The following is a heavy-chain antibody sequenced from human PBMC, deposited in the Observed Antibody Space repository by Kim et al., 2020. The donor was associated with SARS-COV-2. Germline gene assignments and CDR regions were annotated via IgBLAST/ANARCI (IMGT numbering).Heavy chain of an antibody. CDR3: ARHRCSGGSCPTTRFDP. V-gene: IGHV5-10-1*01. J-gene: IGHJ5*02. CDR1: GYSFTSYW. D-gene: IGHD2-15*01. Sequence: GESLKISCKGSGYSFTSYWITWVRQMPGKGLEWMGRIDPIDSYINYSPSFQGHVTISADKSISTAYLQWSSLKASDTAMYYCARHRCSGGSCPTTRFDPWGQGTLVTVSS. CDR2: IDPIDSYI.